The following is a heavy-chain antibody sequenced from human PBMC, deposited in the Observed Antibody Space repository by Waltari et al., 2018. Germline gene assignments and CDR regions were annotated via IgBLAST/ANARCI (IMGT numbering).Heavy chain of an antibody. V-gene: IGHV5-51*01. J-gene: IGHJ3*01. CDR3: ARQIGYDTSGERKDAFDV. Sequence: EVQVVQSGAEMKKPGESLKISCKGSGYTFTNYWIGWVRQMPGKGLEWMGLILPGDSTTRYSPSFQVQVTISAEKSINTAYLEWSALKASDTAMYYCARQIGYDTSGERKDAFDVWGQGTMVIVSS. D-gene: IGHD3-22*01. CDR1: GYTFTNYW. CDR2: ILPGDSTT.